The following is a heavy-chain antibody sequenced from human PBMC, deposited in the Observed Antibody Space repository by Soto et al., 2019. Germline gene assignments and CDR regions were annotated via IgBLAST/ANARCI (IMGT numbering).Heavy chain of an antibody. CDR1: GFTFSSYT. Sequence: EVQLLESGGGLVQPGGSLRLSCAASGFTFSSYTMSWVRQAPGKGLEWVSGISGSGGSTYYADSVKGRFTIARDNSKNTLYLQMNSLRAEDTAVYYCAKELGGPWVVHERYWGQGTLVTVSS. V-gene: IGHV3-23*01. J-gene: IGHJ4*02. D-gene: IGHD6-19*01. CDR2: ISGSGGST. CDR3: AKELGGPWVVHERY.